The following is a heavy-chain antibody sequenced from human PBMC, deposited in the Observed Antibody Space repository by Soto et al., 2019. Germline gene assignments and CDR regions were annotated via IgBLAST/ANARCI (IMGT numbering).Heavy chain of an antibody. CDR1: GGSISSSNW. Sequence: SETLSLTCAVSGGSISSSNWWSWVRQPPGKGLEWIGEIYHSGSTNYNPSLKSRVTISVDKSKNQFSLKLSSVTAADTAVYYCARGYRELARPSNWFDPWGQGTLVTVSS. CDR3: ARGYRELARPSNWFDP. J-gene: IGHJ5*02. V-gene: IGHV4-4*02. CDR2: IYHSGST. D-gene: IGHD1-26*01.